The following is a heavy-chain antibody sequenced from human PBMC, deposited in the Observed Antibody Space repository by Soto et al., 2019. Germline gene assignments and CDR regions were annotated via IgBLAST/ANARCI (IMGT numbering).Heavy chain of an antibody. V-gene: IGHV3-23*01. CDR1: GFTFNNYA. J-gene: IGHJ4*02. CDR2: ISVSGGST. CDR3: PKGLYYYDSSGYRLFDY. Sequence: GGSLRLSCAASGFTFNNYALTWVRQAPGKGLEWVSTISVSGGSTHYADSVKGRFTISRDNSKKTLYLQMHSLRAEDTAVYYCPKGLYYYDSSGYRLFDYWGQGTQVTVSS. D-gene: IGHD3-22*01.